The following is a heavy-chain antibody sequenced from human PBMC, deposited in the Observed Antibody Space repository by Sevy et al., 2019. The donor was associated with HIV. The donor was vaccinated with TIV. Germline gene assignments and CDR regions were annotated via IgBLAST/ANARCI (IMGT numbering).Heavy chain of an antibody. CDR2: ISGSGGST. V-gene: IGHV3-23*01. CDR1: GFTFSSYA. J-gene: IGHJ3*02. CDR3: ARDQSFLLGYCSGGSCSQFLNAFDI. D-gene: IGHD2-15*01. Sequence: GGSLRLSCAASGFTFSSYAMSWVRQAPGKGLEWVSAISGSGGSTYYADSVKGRFTISRDNSKNTPYLQMNSLRAEDTAVYYCARDQSFLLGYCSGGSCSQFLNAFDIWGQGTMVTVSS.